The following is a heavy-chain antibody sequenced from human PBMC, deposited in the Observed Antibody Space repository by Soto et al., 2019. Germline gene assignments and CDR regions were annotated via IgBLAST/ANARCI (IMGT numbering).Heavy chain of an antibody. CDR2: MNPNSGNT. D-gene: IGHD3-10*01. CDR1: GYTFTSYD. J-gene: IGHJ6*02. CDR3: ARAYYYGSGSYPYYYGMDV. V-gene: IGHV1-8*01. Sequence: ASVKVSSKASGYTFTSYDINWVRQATGQGLERMGWMNPNSGNTGYAQKFQGRVTMTRNTSISTAYMELSSLRSEDTAVYYCARAYYYGSGSYPYYYGMDVWGQGTTVTVSS.